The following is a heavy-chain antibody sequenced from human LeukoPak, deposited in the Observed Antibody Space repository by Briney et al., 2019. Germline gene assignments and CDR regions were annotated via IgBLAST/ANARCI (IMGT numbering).Heavy chain of an antibody. D-gene: IGHD4-23*01. CDR1: GYSFPRYW. Sequence: GEALKISCKGSGYSFPRYWFGWVRQMPGKGLGGRGIIYPGDSDTRYSPSFQGQVTISPDKSIRTASLQWSSLKASDTAMSYCARWYRGNSDYHFDCWGQGTLVTVSS. CDR3: ARWYRGNSDYHFDC. CDR2: IYPGDSDT. V-gene: IGHV5-51*01. J-gene: IGHJ4*02.